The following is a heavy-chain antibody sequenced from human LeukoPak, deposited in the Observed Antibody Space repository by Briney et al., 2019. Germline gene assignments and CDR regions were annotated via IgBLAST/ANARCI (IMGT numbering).Heavy chain of an antibody. CDR1: GFTFSSYS. CDR2: ISSCSSYI. J-gene: IGHJ4*02. Sequence: GGSLRLSCAVSGFTFSSYSMNWVRQAPGKGLEWVSSISSCSSYIYYADSVKGRFPISRDNAKNTLYLQMNSLRAEDTAVYYCARDSSSGWYSFDYWGQGTLVTVSS. CDR3: ARDSSSGWYSFDY. D-gene: IGHD6-19*01. V-gene: IGHV3-21*01.